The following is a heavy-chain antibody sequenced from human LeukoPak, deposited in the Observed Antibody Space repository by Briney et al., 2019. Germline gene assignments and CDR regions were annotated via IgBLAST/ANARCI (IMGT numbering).Heavy chain of an antibody. CDR3: AREEVATINDPPYYYYYYMDV. D-gene: IGHD5-12*01. J-gene: IGHJ6*03. V-gene: IGHV3-20*04. CDR2: INWNGDST. CDR1: GFTFDDYG. Sequence: GGSLRLSCAASGFTFDDYGMSWVRQAPGKGLECVSGINWNGDSTNYADSVKGRFTISRDNAKNSLYLQMNSLRVEDTAVYYCAREEVATINDPPYYYYYYMDVWGKGTTVTISS.